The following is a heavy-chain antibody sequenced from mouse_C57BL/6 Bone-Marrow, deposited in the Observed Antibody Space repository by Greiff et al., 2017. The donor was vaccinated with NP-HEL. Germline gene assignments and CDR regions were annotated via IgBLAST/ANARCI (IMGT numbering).Heavy chain of an antibody. CDR3: TMDYGYAMDY. CDR2: IDPENGDT. D-gene: IGHD1-1*01. Sequence: VQLQQSGAELVRPGASVKLSCTASGFNIKDYYMHWVKQRPEQGLEWIGWIDPENGDTEYASKFQGKATITADTSSNTAYLQLSSLTSEDAAVYYCTMDYGYAMDYWGQGTAVTVSS. J-gene: IGHJ4*01. V-gene: IGHV14-4*01. CDR1: GFNIKDYY.